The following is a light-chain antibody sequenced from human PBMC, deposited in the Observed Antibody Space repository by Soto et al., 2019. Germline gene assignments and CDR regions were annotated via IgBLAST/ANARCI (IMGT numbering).Light chain of an antibody. Sequence: QSALTQPASVSGSPGQSITISCTGTSSDVGGYDYVSWYQLHPGKAPKLIIFEVSNRPSGASNRFSGSKSGNTASLTISGLQAEDEADYYCTSYTVSSSTYVFGTGTKVTVL. CDR2: EVS. CDR1: SSDVGGYDY. CDR3: TSYTVSSSTYV. J-gene: IGLJ1*01. V-gene: IGLV2-14*01.